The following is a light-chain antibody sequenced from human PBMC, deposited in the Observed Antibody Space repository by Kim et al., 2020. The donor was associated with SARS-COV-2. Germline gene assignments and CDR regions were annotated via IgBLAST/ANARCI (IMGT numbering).Light chain of an antibody. V-gene: IGLV3-21*04. CDR3: QVWDRATNGV. CDR2: YVT. CDR1: KIGSKS. J-gene: IGLJ3*02. Sequence: VATGKTARITCGGEKIGSKSVHWGQRKPGQAPVVVSYYVTGRPSGVPERFSGSNSGDTATLTIRRVEAGDVADYYCQVWDRATNGVFGGGTQRTVL.